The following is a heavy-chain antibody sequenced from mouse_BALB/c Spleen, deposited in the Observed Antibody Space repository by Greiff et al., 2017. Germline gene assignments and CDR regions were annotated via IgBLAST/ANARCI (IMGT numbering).Heavy chain of an antibody. J-gene: IGHJ4*01. CDR2: ISYSGST. CDR1: GYSITSDYA. V-gene: IGHV3-2*02. CDR3: ASSRQGYYAMDY. Sequence: VQLQQSGPGLVKPSQSLSLTCTVTGYSITSDYAWNWIRQFPGNKLEWMGYISYSGSTSYNPSLKSRISITRDTSKNQFFLQLNSVTTEDTATYYCASSRQGYYAMDYWGQGTSVTVSS. D-gene: IGHD3-2*01.